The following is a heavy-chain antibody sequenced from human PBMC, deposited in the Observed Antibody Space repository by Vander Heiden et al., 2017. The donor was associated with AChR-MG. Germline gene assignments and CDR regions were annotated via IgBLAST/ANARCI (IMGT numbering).Heavy chain of an antibody. CDR3: ARYYAVESGSFHSKH. CDR1: GYKFDAFG. D-gene: IGHD3-10*01. CDR2: ISTFTHNT. V-gene: IGHV1-18*01. Sequence: QVHLVQSGAEMKQPGASVRVSCTASGYKFDAFGINWVRQAPGRGLEWMGWISTFTHNTDYAPKVQGRVTMTADASTDTAYLDMRSLTSDDTAVYFCARYYAVESGSFHSKHWGQGTLVTVSS. J-gene: IGHJ4*02.